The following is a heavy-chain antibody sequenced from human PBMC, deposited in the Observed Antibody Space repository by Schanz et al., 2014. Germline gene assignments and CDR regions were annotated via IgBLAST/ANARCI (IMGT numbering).Heavy chain of an antibody. V-gene: IGHV3-30*14. CDR2: ITYDGSNK. D-gene: IGHD3-16*01. CDR3: TRDRGALINHNDALDL. Sequence: VQLVESGGGLVKPGGSLRLSCAASGFTFSTYTMNWVRQAAGKGLEWVAAITYDGSNKYYAESVKGRFTISRDNSKNTLYLQMNSLRDEDTAVYYCTRDRGALINHNDALDLWGQGTMVSVSS. CDR1: GFTFSTYT. J-gene: IGHJ3*01.